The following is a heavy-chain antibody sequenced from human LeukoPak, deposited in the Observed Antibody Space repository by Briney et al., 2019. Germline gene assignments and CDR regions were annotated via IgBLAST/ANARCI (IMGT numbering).Heavy chain of an antibody. Sequence: AGGSLRLSCAASGFTLSNYAMNWVSQAPGKGLEWVGRIRSNSDGGTIDYAAPVKGRFTLSRDDSKTALYLQMNSLQTEDTAVYYCAPQVGDWGQGTLVTVSS. CDR2: IRSNSDGGTI. CDR1: GFTLSNYA. V-gene: IGHV3-15*07. J-gene: IGHJ4*02. D-gene: IGHD2-15*01. CDR3: APQVGD.